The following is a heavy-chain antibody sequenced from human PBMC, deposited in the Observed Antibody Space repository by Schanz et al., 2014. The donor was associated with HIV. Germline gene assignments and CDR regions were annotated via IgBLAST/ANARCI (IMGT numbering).Heavy chain of an antibody. CDR2: IWYDGTDK. V-gene: IGHV3-33*06. CDR1: GFTFSSHG. D-gene: IGHD6-19*01. Sequence: QVQLVESGGGVVQPGRSLRLSCAASGFTFSSHGMHWVRQAPGKGLEWVAVIWYDGTDKYYADSVKGRFTISRDSFNNTLYLHMSSLRAEDTAVYFCAKDRTDSGWYKEGPRELGEWGQGTLVTVSS. CDR3: AKDRTDSGWYKEGPRELGE. J-gene: IGHJ4*02.